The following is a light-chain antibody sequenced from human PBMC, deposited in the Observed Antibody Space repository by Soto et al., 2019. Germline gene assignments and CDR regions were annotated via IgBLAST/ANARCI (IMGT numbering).Light chain of an antibody. V-gene: IGKV3-20*01. CDR2: GAS. Sequence: IVLTQSPGTLSLSPGERAPLSCMASQSVSSSYLAWYQQKPGQAPRLLIYGASSRATGIPDRFSGSGSGTDFTLTISRLEPEDFAVYYCQQYGSSPCTFGQCTKVDI. J-gene: IGKJ1*01. CDR1: QSVSSSY. CDR3: QQYGSSPCT.